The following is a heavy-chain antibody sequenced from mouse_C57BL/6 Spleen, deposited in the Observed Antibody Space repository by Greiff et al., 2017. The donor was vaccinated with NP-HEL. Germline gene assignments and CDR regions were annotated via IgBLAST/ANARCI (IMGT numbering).Heavy chain of an antibody. D-gene: IGHD2-5*01. J-gene: IGHJ1*03. Sequence: VKLMESGPGLVQPSQSLSITCTVSGFSLTSYGVHWVRQSPGKGLEWLGVIWSGGSTDYNAAFISRLSISKDNSKSQVFFKMNSLQADDTAIYYCARKDSNYWYFDVWGTGTTVTVSS. CDR1: GFSLTSYG. V-gene: IGHV2-2*01. CDR2: IWSGGST. CDR3: ARKDSNYWYFDV.